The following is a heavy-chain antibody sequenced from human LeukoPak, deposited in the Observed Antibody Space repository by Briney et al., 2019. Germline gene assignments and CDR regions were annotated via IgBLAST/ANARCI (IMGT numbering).Heavy chain of an antibody. CDR2: ISYDGSNK. Sequence: GGSLRLSCAASGFTFSSYGMPWVRQAPGKGLEWVAVISYDGSNKYYADSVKGRFTISRDNSKNTLYLQMNSLRAEDTAVYYCAKLPIVVVAANDGMDVWGQGTTVTVSS. J-gene: IGHJ6*02. V-gene: IGHV3-30*18. CDR3: AKLPIVVVAANDGMDV. D-gene: IGHD2-15*01. CDR1: GFTFSSYG.